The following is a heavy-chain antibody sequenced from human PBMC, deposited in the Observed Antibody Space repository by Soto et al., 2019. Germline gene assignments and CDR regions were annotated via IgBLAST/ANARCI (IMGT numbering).Heavy chain of an antibody. D-gene: IGHD5-12*01. CDR3: ARGKRLRPDDAFDI. J-gene: IGHJ3*02. CDR2: INAGNGNT. CDR1: GYTFNSYA. V-gene: IGHV1-3*01. Sequence: GASVKVSCKASGYTFNSYAMHWVRQAPGQRLEWMGWINAGNGNTKYSQKFQGRVTITRDTSASTAYMELSSLRSEDTAVYYCARGKRLRPDDAFDIWGQGTMVTVSS.